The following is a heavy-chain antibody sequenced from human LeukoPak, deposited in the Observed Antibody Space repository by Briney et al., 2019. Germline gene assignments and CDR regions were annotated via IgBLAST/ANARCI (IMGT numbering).Heavy chain of an antibody. CDR3: ARHIVVVPAARYYFDY. D-gene: IGHD2-2*01. V-gene: IGHV4-34*01. J-gene: IGHJ4*02. CDR2: INHSGST. Sequence: KPSETLSLTCAVYGGSFSGYYWSWIRQPPGKGLEWIGEINHSGSTNYNPSLKSRVTISVDTSKNQFSLKLSSVTAADTAVYYCARHIVVVPAARYYFDYWGQGTLVTVSS. CDR1: GGSFSGYY.